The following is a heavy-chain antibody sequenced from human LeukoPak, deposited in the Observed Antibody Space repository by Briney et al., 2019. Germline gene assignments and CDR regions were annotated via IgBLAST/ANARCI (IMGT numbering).Heavy chain of an antibody. CDR2: IFHSGGT. V-gene: IGHV4-39*01. CDR3: WRHVRNSWDYYYGLDV. Sequence: PSETLSLTCTVSGGSISSDGAYWGWVRQPPGKGLEWIGSIFHSGGTYYNPSLKSRVSIPVDTSKNQFSLKLNSVTAADTAVYYCWRHVRNSWDYYYGLDVWGQGTTVTVSS. D-gene: IGHD6-13*01. J-gene: IGHJ6*02. CDR1: GGSISSDGAY.